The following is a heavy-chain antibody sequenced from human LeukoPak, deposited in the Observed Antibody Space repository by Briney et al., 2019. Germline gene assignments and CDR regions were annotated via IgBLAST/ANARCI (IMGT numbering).Heavy chain of an antibody. CDR3: AREGRESPFDY. CDR1: GGSISSSGYY. V-gene: IGHV4-31*03. Sequence: SQTLSLTCTVSGGSISSSGYYWSWIRQRPGKGLEWVGYIYYNGNTYYNPSLKSRIAISVDTSENQFSLRLTSVTAADTAVYYCAREGRESPFDYWGQGTLVTVSS. J-gene: IGHJ4*02. CDR2: IYYNGNT. D-gene: IGHD3-10*01.